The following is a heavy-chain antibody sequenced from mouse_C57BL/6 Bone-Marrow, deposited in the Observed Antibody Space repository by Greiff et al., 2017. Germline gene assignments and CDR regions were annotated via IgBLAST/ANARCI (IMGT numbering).Heavy chain of an antibody. CDR2: IYPGSGNT. V-gene: IGHV1-76*01. CDR1: GYTFTDYY. D-gene: IGHD2-3*01. CDR3: ARVGYYSYYAMDY. Sequence: QVQLQQSGAELVRPGASVKLSCKASGYTFTDYYINWVKQRPGQGLEWIARIYPGSGNTYYNEKFKGKATLTAEKSSSTAYMQLSSLTSEDSAVYFCARVGYYSYYAMDYWGQGTSVTVSS. J-gene: IGHJ4*01.